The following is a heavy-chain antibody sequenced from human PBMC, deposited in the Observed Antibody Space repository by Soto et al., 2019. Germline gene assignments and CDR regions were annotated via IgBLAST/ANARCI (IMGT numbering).Heavy chain of an antibody. CDR1: GFTFSSYG. CDR2: IWYDGSNK. CDR3: ARDGITGTFWFDY. V-gene: IGHV3-33*01. Sequence: QVQLVESGGGVVQPGRSLRLSCAASGFTFSSYGMHWVRQAPGKGLEWVAVIWYDGSNKYYADSVKGRFTISRDNSKNTLYMQMNSLRAEDTAVYYCARDGITGTFWFDYWGQGTLDTVST. D-gene: IGHD1-20*01. J-gene: IGHJ4*02.